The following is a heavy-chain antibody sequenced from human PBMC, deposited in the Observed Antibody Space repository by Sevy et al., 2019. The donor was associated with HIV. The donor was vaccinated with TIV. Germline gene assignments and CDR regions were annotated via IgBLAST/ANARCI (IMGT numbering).Heavy chain of an antibody. CDR2: INHSGST. Sequence: SETLSLTCAVYGGSFSGCYWTWIRQPPGKGLEWIGEINHSGSTNYDPSLKSRITMSVDTSKNQFSLRLTSVTAADTAVYYCARAEYFVDRSTHFPLPYYGLDVWGQGTTVTVSS. CDR3: ARAEYFVDRSTHFPLPYYGLDV. D-gene: IGHD3-22*01. CDR1: GGSFSGCY. V-gene: IGHV4-34*01. J-gene: IGHJ6*02.